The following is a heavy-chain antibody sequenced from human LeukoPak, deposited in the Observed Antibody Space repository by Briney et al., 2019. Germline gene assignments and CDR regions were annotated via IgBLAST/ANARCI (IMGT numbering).Heavy chain of an antibody. J-gene: IGHJ1*01. Sequence: SETLSLSCTVSGASISSDYWSWIRQSPGKGLEWIGYIYDSGNTDYNPSLKSRVSISMNTSKNQFSLNLSSVTDADTAVYYCAGRGRTYFCDWGQGTLVTVSS. D-gene: IGHD2/OR15-2a*01. CDR2: IYDSGNT. CDR3: AGRGRTYFCD. V-gene: IGHV4-59*08. CDR1: GASISSDY.